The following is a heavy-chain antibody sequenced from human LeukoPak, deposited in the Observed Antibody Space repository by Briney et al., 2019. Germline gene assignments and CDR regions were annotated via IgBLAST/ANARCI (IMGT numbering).Heavy chain of an antibody. D-gene: IGHD6-19*01. V-gene: IGHV4-4*07. CDR1: GGSISSYY. CDR3: ARDLPAVAGTVRGENYMDV. Sequence: SETLSLTCTVSGGSISSYYWSWIWQPAGKGLEWIGRIYTSGSTNYNPSLKSRVTMSVDTSKNQFSLKLSSVTAADTAVYYCARDLPAVAGTVRGENYMDVWGKGTTVTVSS. J-gene: IGHJ6*03. CDR2: IYTSGST.